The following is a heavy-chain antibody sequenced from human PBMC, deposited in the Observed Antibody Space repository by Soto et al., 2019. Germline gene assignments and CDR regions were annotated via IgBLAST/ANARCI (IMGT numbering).Heavy chain of an antibody. J-gene: IGHJ6*02. D-gene: IGHD6-13*01. CDR2: MYPGDSDT. V-gene: IGHV5-51*01. CDR1: GYSFTNYW. Sequence: GESLKISCKASGYSFTNYWIGWVRQMPGKGLELMGIMYPGDSDTRYSPSFRGQVTISADKSISTVYLQWSSLKASDTAIYYCARTAAAGKYYYGVDVWGQGTTVTVSS. CDR3: ARTAAAGKYYYGVDV.